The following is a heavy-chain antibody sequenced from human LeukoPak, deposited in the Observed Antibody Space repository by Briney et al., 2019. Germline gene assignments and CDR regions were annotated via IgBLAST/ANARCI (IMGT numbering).Heavy chain of an antibody. V-gene: IGHV1-18*01. CDR2: ISAYNGNT. CDR1: GYNFTSYG. J-gene: IGHJ4*02. CDR3: ARDATRTTGTFPDY. D-gene: IGHD1-1*01. Sequence: ASVKVSCKASGYNFTSYGISWVRQAPGQGLEWMGWISAYNGNTNYAQKLQGRVTMTTDTSTSTAYMELRSLRSDDTAVYYCARDATRTTGTFPDYWGQGTLVTVSS.